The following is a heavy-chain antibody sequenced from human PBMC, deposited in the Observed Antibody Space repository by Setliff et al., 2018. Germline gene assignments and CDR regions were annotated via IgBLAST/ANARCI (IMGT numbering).Heavy chain of an antibody. CDR3: ARCITIFGVVIPNAFDY. D-gene: IGHD3-3*01. J-gene: IGHJ4*02. Sequence: PTLVTPPQTLTLPCTFSGFSLSTSGVGVGWIRQPPGKALEWLALIYWDDDKRYSPSLKSRLTITKDTSKNQVVLTMTNMDPVDTATYYCARCITIFGVVIPNAFDYWGQGKLVTVSS. CDR1: GFSLSTSGVG. CDR2: IYWDDDK. V-gene: IGHV2-5*02.